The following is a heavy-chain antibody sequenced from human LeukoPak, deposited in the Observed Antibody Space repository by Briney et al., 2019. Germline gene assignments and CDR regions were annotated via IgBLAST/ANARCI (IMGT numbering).Heavy chain of an antibody. V-gene: IGHV4-30-4*01. D-gene: IGHD3-22*01. CDR2: IYYSGST. CDR1: GGSISSGDYY. Sequence: SQTLSLTCTVSGGSISSGDYYWSWIRQPPGKGLEWIGYIYYSGSTYYNPSLKSRVTISVDTSKNQFSLKLSSVTAADTAVYYCARHEIDSSGYYRGYYFDYWGQGTLVTVSS. CDR3: ARHEIDSSGYYRGYYFDY. J-gene: IGHJ4*02.